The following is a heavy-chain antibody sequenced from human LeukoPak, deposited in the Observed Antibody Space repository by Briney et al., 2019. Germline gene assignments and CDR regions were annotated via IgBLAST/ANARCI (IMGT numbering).Heavy chain of an antibody. Sequence: SETLSLTCTVSGGSISSYYWSWIRQPPRKGLEWIGYIYTSGSTNYNPSLKSRVTISVDTSENQFSLKLSSVTAADTAVYYCARQDGYNIVGGFDYWGQGTLVTVSS. D-gene: IGHD5-24*01. CDR1: GGSISSYY. V-gene: IGHV4-4*09. CDR3: ARQDGYNIVGGFDY. CDR2: IYTSGST. J-gene: IGHJ4*02.